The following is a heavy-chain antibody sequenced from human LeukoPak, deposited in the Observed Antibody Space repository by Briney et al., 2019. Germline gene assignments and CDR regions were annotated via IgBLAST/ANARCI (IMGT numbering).Heavy chain of an antibody. CDR2: ISSSGGST. Sequence: GASPRPSFSAPGFPFFSHAMSWGRPAPGEGVGWVSAISSSGGSTYYSDSVKGRFTISRDNSKNTLYLQMNSLRAEDTAVYYCAKIGHCSSTSCPFGYWGQGTLVTVSS. J-gene: IGHJ4*02. V-gene: IGHV3-23*01. CDR1: GFPFFSHA. D-gene: IGHD2-2*01. CDR3: AKIGHCSSTSCPFGY.